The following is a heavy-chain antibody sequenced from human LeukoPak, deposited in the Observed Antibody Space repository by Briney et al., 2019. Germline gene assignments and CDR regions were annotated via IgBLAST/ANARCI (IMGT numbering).Heavy chain of an antibody. J-gene: IGHJ6*02. CDR3: ASTPPYYDFWSGYYYYGMDV. CDR1: GGSISSYY. D-gene: IGHD3-3*01. Sequence: SETLSLTCTVSGGSISSYYWSWIRQPPGKGLEWIGYIYYSGSTNYNPSLKSRVTISADTSKNQFSLKLSSVTAADTAVYYCASTPPYYDFWSGYYYYGMDVWGQGTTVTVSS. CDR2: IYYSGST. V-gene: IGHV4-59*01.